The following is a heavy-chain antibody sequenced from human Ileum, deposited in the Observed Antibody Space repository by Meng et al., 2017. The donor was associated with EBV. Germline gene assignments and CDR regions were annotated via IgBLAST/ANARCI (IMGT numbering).Heavy chain of an antibody. Sequence: QVQLVQSGAEMKKPGASVKVSCKASGYTFTSNPIHWMRQAPGQGLEWMGIINPRGGTTTYTEKFQDRITMTRDTSASTIYMELRSLRSEDTAVYYCARDPCNGGSCYNWFDPWGQGTLVTVSS. D-gene: IGHD2-15*01. J-gene: IGHJ5*02. CDR3: ARDPCNGGSCYNWFDP. CDR2: INPRGGTT. V-gene: IGHV1-46*01. CDR1: GYTFTSNP.